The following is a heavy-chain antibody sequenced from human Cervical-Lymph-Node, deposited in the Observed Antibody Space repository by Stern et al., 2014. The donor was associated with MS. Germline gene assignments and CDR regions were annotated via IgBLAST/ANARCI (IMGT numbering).Heavy chain of an antibody. J-gene: IGHJ4*02. D-gene: IGHD3-10*01. V-gene: IGHV3-30-3*01. Sequence: VQLVESGGGVVQPGRSLSLSCVASGFTFSTYAMHWVRQAPGKGLEWVAFVSYDGTQRNSTDSVKARFTISRDNSKNTLYLHMNSLRDVDTAVYFCARGGRGVGLEYWGQGALVTVSS. CDR2: VSYDGTQR. CDR1: GFTFSTYA. CDR3: ARGGRGVGLEY.